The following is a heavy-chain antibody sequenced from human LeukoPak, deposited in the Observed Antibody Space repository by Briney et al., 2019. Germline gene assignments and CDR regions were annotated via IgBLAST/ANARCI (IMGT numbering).Heavy chain of an antibody. J-gene: IGHJ4*02. V-gene: IGHV4-39*07. CDR2: IYYSGST. D-gene: IGHD3-22*01. CDR3: ARIRYYYHRERDLDIYYFDY. Sequence: SETLSLICTVSGDSISSSSYYWGWIRQPPGKGLEWIGNIYYSGSTYYNPSLKSRVTRSVDTSNNQFSLKLSSVTAADTAVYYCARIRYYYHRERDLDIYYFDYWGQGTLVTVSP. CDR1: GDSISSSSYY.